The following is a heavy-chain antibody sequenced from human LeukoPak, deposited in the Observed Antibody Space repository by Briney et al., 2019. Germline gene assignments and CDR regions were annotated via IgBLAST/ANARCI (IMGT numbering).Heavy chain of an antibody. CDR3: AKGRWLRD. D-gene: IGHD5-12*01. J-gene: IGHJ4*02. CDR2: IISGGTT. Sequence: PGGSLRLSCAASGFTVSSNYMSWVRQAPGKGLEWVSVIISGGTTSYAGSVRGRFAISRDNSKNTLYLQMNSLRAEDTAVYYCAKGRWLRDWGQGTLVTVSS. CDR1: GFTVSSNY. V-gene: IGHV3-66*01.